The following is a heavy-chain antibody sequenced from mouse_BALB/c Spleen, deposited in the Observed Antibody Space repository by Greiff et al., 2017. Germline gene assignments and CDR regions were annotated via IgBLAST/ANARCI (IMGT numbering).Heavy chain of an antibody. CDR3: ARHWDYAMDY. CDR1: GYTFTSYW. V-gene: IGHV1-7*01. CDR2: INPSTGYT. Sequence: QVQLQQSGAELAKPGASVKMSCKASGYTFTSYWMHWVKQRPGQGLEWIGYINPSTGYTEYNQKFKDKATLTADKSSSTAYMQLSSLTSEDSAVYYCARHWDYAMDYWGQGTSVTVSS. J-gene: IGHJ4*01. D-gene: IGHD4-1*01.